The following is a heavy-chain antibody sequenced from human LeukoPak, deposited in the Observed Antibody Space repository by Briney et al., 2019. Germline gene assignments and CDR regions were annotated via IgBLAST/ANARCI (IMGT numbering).Heavy chain of an antibody. CDR1: GVSISGYF. D-gene: IGHD6-13*01. CDR2: IYSSGSP. J-gene: IGHJ4*02. CDR3: ARDLSVAGTFDF. V-gene: IGHV4-4*07. Sequence: SETLSLTCTVSGVSISGYFWSWIRQPAGKGLEWLGRIYSSGSPNYNPSLKSRVTMSVDTSKNQFSLRLSSVTAADPAVYYCARDLSVAGTFDFWGQGTLVTVSS.